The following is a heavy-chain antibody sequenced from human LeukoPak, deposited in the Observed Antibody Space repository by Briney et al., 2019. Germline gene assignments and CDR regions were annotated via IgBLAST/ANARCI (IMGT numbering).Heavy chain of an antibody. D-gene: IGHD6-19*01. CDR1: GVTFSSYL. V-gene: IGHV3-74*01. J-gene: IGHJ4*02. CDR3: ARVIYSGWEGELSD. Sequence: GGSLRLSCAASGVTFSSYLMHWVRQAPGKGLVWVSRINSDGSTTSYADSVMGRFTISRDNAKNTLYLQMNSLRAEDTAVYYCARVIYSGWEGELSDWGQGTLVTVSS. CDR2: INSDGSTT.